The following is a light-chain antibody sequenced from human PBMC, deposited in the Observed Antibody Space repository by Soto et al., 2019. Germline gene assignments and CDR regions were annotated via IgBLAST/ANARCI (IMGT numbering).Light chain of an antibody. V-gene: IGKV3-20*01. Sequence: ESVLPQSPATLSLSPGERATLSCRASQSVSSYLAWYQQKPGQAPRLLIYDASNRATGIPDRFSGSGSGTDFTLTISRLEPEDFAVYYCQQYDNSPLTFGGGTKVDI. CDR1: QSVSSY. CDR2: DAS. CDR3: QQYDNSPLT. J-gene: IGKJ4*01.